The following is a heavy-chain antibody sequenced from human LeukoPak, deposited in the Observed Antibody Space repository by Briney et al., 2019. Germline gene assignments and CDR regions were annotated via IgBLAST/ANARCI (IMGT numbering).Heavy chain of an antibody. D-gene: IGHD1-1*01. CDR3: ARDNQLERSAFDI. CDR1: GGSFSSYY. V-gene: IGHV4-59*01. J-gene: IGHJ3*02. CDR2: IYYSGST. Sequence: PSETLSLTCTVSGGSFSSYYWSWIRQPPGKGLEWIGYIYYSGSTNYYPSLMSRVTISVDTSKNQFSLKLSSVTAADTAVYYCARDNQLERSAFDIWGQGTMVTVSS.